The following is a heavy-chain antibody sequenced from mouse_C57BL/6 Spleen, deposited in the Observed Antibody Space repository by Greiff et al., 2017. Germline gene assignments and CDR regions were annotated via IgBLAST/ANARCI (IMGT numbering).Heavy chain of an antibody. Sequence: EVKVVESGAELVKPGASVKLSCTASGFNIKDYYMHWVKQRTEQGLEWIGRIDPEDGETKYAPKFQGKATITADTSSNTAYLQLSSLTSEDTAVYYCARNREDGYFDYWGQGTTLTVSS. CDR1: GFNIKDYY. CDR2: IDPEDGET. V-gene: IGHV14-2*01. CDR3: ARNREDGYFDY. J-gene: IGHJ2*01.